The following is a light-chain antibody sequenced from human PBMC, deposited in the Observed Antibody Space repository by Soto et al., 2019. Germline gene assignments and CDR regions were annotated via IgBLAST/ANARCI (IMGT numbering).Light chain of an antibody. V-gene: IGLV6-57*04. J-gene: IGLJ2*01. CDR3: QSFDSSTNV. CDR2: EDN. CDR1: SGSIAYNY. Sequence: NFMMSHPHSVSASPGNTVTVSCTRSSGSIAYNYVQWYQQRPDSAPTAVIFEDNQRPSGVPDRFSASIDTSSNSASLTISGLKAEEEAEYYCQSFDSSTNVFGGGTKVTVL.